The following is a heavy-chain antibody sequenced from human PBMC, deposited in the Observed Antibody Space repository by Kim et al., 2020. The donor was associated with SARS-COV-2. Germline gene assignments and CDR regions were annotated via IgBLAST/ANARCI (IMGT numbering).Heavy chain of an antibody. Sequence: GGSLRLSCAASGFTFSSYAMHWVRQAPGKGLEWVAVISYDGSNKYYADSVKGRFTISRDNSKNTLYLQMNSLRAEDTAVYYCARDCMIVVPGGMDVWGQGTTVTVSS. CDR1: GFTFSSYA. CDR3: ARDCMIVVPGGMDV. D-gene: IGHD3-22*01. CDR2: ISYDGSNK. J-gene: IGHJ6*02. V-gene: IGHV3-30*04.